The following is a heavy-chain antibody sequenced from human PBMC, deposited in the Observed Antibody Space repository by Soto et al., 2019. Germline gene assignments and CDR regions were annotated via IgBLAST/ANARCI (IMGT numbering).Heavy chain of an antibody. CDR2: INHSGST. Sequence: PSETLSLTCAVYGGSFSGYYWSWIRHPPGKGLEWIGEINHSGSTNYNPSLKSRVTISVDTSKNQFSLKLSSVTAADTAVYYCARVHMVRGVIKAYYGMDVWGQGTTVTVSS. J-gene: IGHJ6*02. D-gene: IGHD3-10*01. CDR1: GGSFSGYY. V-gene: IGHV4-34*01. CDR3: ARVHMVRGVIKAYYGMDV.